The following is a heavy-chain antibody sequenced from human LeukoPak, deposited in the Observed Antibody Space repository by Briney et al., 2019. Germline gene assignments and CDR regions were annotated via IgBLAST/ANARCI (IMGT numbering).Heavy chain of an antibody. CDR3: AKDPIVVVVAAFGGFDP. J-gene: IGHJ5*02. CDR2: ISGSGGST. D-gene: IGHD2-15*01. Sequence: GGSLRLSCAASGFTFSSYAMSWVRQAPGKGLEWVSAISGSGGSTYYADSVKGRFTISRDNSKNTLYLQMNSLRAEDTAVYYCAKDPIVVVVAAFGGFDPWGQGTLVTVSS. CDR1: GFTFSSYA. V-gene: IGHV3-23*01.